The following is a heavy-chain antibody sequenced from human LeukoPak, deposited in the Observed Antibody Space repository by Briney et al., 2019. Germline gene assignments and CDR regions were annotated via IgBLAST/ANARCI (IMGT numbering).Heavy chain of an antibody. D-gene: IGHD1-26*01. CDR3: ARLSGSDGKYYLDF. CDR1: GFTYSYYN. CDR2: IGTVTSYI. V-gene: IGHV3-21*01. Sequence: SGGSLRLSCAASGFTYSYYNINSVRQAPGKGLEWVSSIGTVTSYIFSADSVKRRFTISRDNAKNSLYLQMNSRRAEDTAVYYCARLSGSDGKYYLDFWDKGTLVTVSS. J-gene: IGHJ4*02.